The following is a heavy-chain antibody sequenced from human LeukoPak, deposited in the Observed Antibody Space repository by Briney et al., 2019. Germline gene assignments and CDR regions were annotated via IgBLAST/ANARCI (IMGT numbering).Heavy chain of an antibody. Sequence: GGSLRLSCAASGFTFSSYSMNWVRQAPGKGLEWVSSISSSSSYIYYADSVKGRLTISRDNAKNSLYLQMNSLRAEDTAVYYCARQVVVVTPASLDYWGQGTLVTVSS. CDR2: ISSSSSYI. J-gene: IGHJ4*02. D-gene: IGHD3-22*01. CDR1: GFTFSSYS. V-gene: IGHV3-21*01. CDR3: ARQVVVVTPASLDY.